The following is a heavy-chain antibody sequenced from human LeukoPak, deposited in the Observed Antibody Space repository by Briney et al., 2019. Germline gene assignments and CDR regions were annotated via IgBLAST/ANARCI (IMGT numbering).Heavy chain of an antibody. CDR2: IYYSGST. CDR3: ASRYSSGWYSSYGRLDY. V-gene: IGHV4-59*12. D-gene: IGHD6-19*01. J-gene: IGHJ4*02. Sequence: SETLSLTCTVSGGSISSYYWSWIRQPPGKGLEWIGYIYYSGSTNYNPSLKSRVTISVDTSKNQFSLKLSSVTAADTAVYYCASRYSSGWYSSYGRLDYWGQGTLVTVSS. CDR1: GGSISSYY.